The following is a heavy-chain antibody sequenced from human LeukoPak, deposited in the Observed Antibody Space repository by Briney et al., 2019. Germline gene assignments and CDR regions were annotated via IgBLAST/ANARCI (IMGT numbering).Heavy chain of an antibody. CDR1: GGSISSGDYY. D-gene: IGHD2-2*01. Sequence: SQTLSLTCTVSGGSISSGDYYWSWIRQPPGKGLEWIGYIYYSGSTYYNPSLKSRVTISVDTSKNQFSLKLSSVTAADTAVYYCARDRIVVVPAAMREEITYYYYGMDVWGQGTTVTVSS. J-gene: IGHJ6*02. CDR3: ARDRIVVVPAAMREEITYYYYGMDV. V-gene: IGHV4-30-4*01. CDR2: IYYSGST.